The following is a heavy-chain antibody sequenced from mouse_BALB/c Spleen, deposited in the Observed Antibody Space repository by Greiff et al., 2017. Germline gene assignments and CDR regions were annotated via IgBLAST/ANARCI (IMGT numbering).Heavy chain of an antibody. V-gene: IGHV14-3*02. CDR2: IDPANGNT. CDR3: ARGPTNPFAY. D-gene: IGHD2-10*01. J-gene: IGHJ3*01. Sequence: EVQRVESGAELVKPGASVKLSCTASGFNIKDTYMHWVKQRPEQGLEWIGRIDPANGNTKYDPKFQGKATITADTSSNTAYLQLSSLTSEDTAVYYCARGPTNPFAYWGQGTLVTVSA. CDR1: GFNIKDTY.